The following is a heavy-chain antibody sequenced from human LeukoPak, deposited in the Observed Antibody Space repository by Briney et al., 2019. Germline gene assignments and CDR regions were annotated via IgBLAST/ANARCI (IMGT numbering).Heavy chain of an antibody. CDR3: ACREFYSPWPGP. CDR2: IYPGDSRT. J-gene: IGHJ5*02. Sequence: GASLKISCKGSGSSFTSYWIGWVRPTPGKGLEWMGVIYPGDSRTRYNPSFEGQVTISADKSINTAYLQWSSLKASDTAMYYCACREFYSPWPGPWGQGTLVTVSS. CDR1: GSSFTSYW. V-gene: IGHV5-51*01. D-gene: IGHD5-18*01.